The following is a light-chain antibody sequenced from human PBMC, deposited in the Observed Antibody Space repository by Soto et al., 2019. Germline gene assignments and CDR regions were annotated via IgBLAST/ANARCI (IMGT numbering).Light chain of an antibody. Sequence: IVLTQSPGTLSLSPGERATLSCRASQPVRTSYLAWYQHKPGLSPRLLIDGASSRATGVPVRFSGSGSGTEFTLTINRLEPEDFVVHFCQQYDIEPVWTLGLVTAVDIX. V-gene: IGKV3-20*01. CDR1: QPVRTSY. CDR3: QQYDIEPVWT. J-gene: IGKJ1*01. CDR2: GAS.